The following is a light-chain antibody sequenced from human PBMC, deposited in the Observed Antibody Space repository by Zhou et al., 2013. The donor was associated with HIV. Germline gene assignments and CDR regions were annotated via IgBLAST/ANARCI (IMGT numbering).Light chain of an antibody. CDR2: GAS. Sequence: IVLTQSPGTLSLSPGERATLSCRASQTIPSSHLAWYQQKPGQAPRLLIYGASSRATGIPGRFSGYMSAATDFTLTISRLEPEDSAVYFVQHYGDSQFTFGPWDQSGDQT. V-gene: IGKV3-20*01. CDR1: QTIPSSH. J-gene: IGKJ3*01. CDR3: QHYGDSQFT.